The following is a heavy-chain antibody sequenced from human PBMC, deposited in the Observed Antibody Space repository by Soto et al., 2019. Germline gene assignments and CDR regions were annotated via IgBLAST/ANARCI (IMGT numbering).Heavy chain of an antibody. CDR3: ARDAYYYDSSGYYFYFDY. J-gene: IGHJ4*02. Sequence: RLSCAASGFTFSSYEMNWVRQAPGKGLEWVSYISSSGSTIYYADSVKGRFTISRDNAKNSLYLQMNSLRAEDTAVYYCARDAYYYDSSGYYFYFDYWGQGTLVTVSS. CDR1: GFTFSSYE. D-gene: IGHD3-22*01. V-gene: IGHV3-48*03. CDR2: ISSSGSTI.